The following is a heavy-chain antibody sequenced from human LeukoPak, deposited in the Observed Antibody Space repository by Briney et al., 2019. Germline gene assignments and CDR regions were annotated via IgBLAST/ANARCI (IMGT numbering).Heavy chain of an antibody. CDR1: GFTFSSYE. J-gene: IGHJ4*02. CDR3: ARRGKTTGY. CDR2: ISGGSTTI. D-gene: IGHD4-11*01. Sequence: RGSLRLSCAASGFTFSSYEMNWVRQAPGKGLEWVSYISGGSTTIYYADSVKGRFTISRDNAKNSLYLQMNSLRAEDTAVYYCARRGKTTGYWGQGTLVTVSS. V-gene: IGHV3-48*03.